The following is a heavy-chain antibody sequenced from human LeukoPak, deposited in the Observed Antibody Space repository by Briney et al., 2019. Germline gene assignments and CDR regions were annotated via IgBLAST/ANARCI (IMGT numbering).Heavy chain of an antibody. Sequence: SETLSLTCAVSGYSISSGYYWGWIRQPPGKGLEWIGSIYHSGSTYYNPSLKSRVTISVDTSKNQFSLKLSSVTAADTAVCYCARGLTRYYCGMDVWGKGTTVTVSS. CDR3: ARGLTRYYCGMDV. CDR2: IYHSGST. CDR1: GYSISSGYY. D-gene: IGHD3-9*01. J-gene: IGHJ6*04. V-gene: IGHV4-38-2*01.